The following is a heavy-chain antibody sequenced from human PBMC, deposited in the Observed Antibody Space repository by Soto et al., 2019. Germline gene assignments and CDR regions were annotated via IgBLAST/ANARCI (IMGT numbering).Heavy chain of an antibody. CDR3: ARDDTWSAGAFDI. D-gene: IGHD2-15*01. Sequence: EVQLVESGGGLVQPGGSLRLSCAASGFTFSSYWMHWVRQAPGKGLEWVSRINSDGSSTSYADSVKDRFTISRDNSKNTLYLQMNSLRTEDTAVYYCARDDTWSAGAFDIWGQGTMVTVSS. V-gene: IGHV3-74*01. J-gene: IGHJ3*02. CDR1: GFTFSSYW. CDR2: INSDGSST.